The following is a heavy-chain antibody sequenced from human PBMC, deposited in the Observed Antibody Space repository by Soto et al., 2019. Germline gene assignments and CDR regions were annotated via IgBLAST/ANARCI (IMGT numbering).Heavy chain of an antibody. V-gene: IGHV5-10-1*01. CDR2: IDPSDSYT. CDR1: GYSFTSYW. J-gene: IGHJ6*02. Sequence: SCKGSGYSFTSYWISWVRQMPGKGLEWMGRIDPSDSYTNYSPSFQGHVTISADKSISTAYLQWSSLKASDTAMYYCARLPGGYSYADYYYYGMDVWGQGTTVTVSS. CDR3: ARLPGGYSYADYYYYGMDV. D-gene: IGHD5-18*01.